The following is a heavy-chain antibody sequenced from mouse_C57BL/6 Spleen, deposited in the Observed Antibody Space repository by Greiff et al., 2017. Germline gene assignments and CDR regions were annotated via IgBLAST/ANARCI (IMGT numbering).Heavy chain of an antibody. J-gene: IGHJ2*01. CDR3: ARKIDSYYFDY. CDR1: GYTFTSYW. V-gene: IGHV1-69*01. D-gene: IGHD2-12*01. Sequence: VQLQQPGAELVMPGASVKLSCKASGYTFTSYWMHWVKQRPGQGLEWIGEIDPSDSYTKYNPKFKGKSTLTVAKSSSTAYMQLSSLTSDYSAVYYCARKIDSYYFDYWGQGTTLTVSS. CDR2: IDPSDSYT.